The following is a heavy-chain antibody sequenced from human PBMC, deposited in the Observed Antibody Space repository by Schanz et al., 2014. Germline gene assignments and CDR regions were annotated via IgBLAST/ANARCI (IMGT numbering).Heavy chain of an antibody. J-gene: IGHJ4*02. CDR3: TADLWFGAVWGVW. D-gene: IGHD3-10*01. CDR1: GFTLNNAW. CDR2: IKSKTDGGTR. Sequence: EVQLVESGGGLVKPGGSLRLSCATSGFTLNNAWMNWVRQAPGKGLQWVPRIKSKTDGGTRDYAAPVEGRFTISTDDSKNAVYQQMNSLKAEDTAVYYCTADLWFGAVWGVWWGQGTLVTVSS. V-gene: IGHV3-15*01.